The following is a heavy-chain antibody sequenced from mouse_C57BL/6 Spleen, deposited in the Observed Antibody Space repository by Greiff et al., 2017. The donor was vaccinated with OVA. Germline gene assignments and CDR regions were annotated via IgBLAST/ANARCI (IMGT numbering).Heavy chain of an antibody. CDR3: ARFNGYYVDY. CDR2: IDPSDSYT. V-gene: IGHV1-69*01. J-gene: IGHJ2*01. D-gene: IGHD2-2*01. CDR1: GYTFTSYW. Sequence: QVQLQQPGAELVMPGASVKLSCKASGYTFTSYWMHWVKQRPGQGLEWIGEIDPSDSYTNYNQKFKGKSTLTVDKSSGTATMQLSSLTSEDSAVYYCARFNGYYVDYWGQGTTLTVSS.